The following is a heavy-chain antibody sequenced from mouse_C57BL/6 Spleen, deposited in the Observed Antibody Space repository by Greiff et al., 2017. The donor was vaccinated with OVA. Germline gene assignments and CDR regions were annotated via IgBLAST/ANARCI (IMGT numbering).Heavy chain of an antibody. CDR2: IYPRSGNT. V-gene: IGHV1-81*01. D-gene: IGHD2-1*01. CDR1: GYTFTSYG. J-gene: IGHJ4*01. CDR3: ARDYGNPYYYAMDY. Sequence: QVQLQQPGAELARPGASVKLSCKASGYTFTSYGISWVKQRTGQGLEWIGEIYPRSGNTYYNEKFKGKATLTADKSSSTAYMELRSLTSEDSAVYFCARDYGNPYYYAMDYWGQGTSVTVSS.